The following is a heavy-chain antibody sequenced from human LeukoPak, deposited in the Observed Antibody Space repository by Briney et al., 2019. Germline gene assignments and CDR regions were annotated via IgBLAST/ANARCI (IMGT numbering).Heavy chain of an antibody. J-gene: IGHJ4*02. CDR1: GFTFSSDG. D-gene: IGHD6-19*01. V-gene: IGHV3-23*01. CDR3: AKGTSTYSSGSFDY. CDR2: ISGSGGST. Sequence: AGGSLRLSCAASGFTFSSDGMSWVRQARGKGLEWVSAISGSGGSTYYADSVKGRFTISRDNSKNTLYLQMTSLRAEDTAVYYCAKGTSTYSSGSFDYWGRGTLVTVSS.